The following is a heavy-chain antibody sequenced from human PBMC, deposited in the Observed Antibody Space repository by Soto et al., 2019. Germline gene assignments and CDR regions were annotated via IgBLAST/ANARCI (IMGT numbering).Heavy chain of an antibody. D-gene: IGHD6-13*01. J-gene: IGHJ4*02. Sequence: SETLSLTCTVSGGSMNRGDYYWGWIRQPPGKGLEWIGSIYYSGSTYYNPSLKSRVTISVDTSKNQFSLKLSSVTAADTAVYYCERRQSSSWYGLWGQGTLVT. CDR3: ERRQSSSWYGL. V-gene: IGHV4-39*01. CDR1: GGSMNRGDYY. CDR2: IYYSGST.